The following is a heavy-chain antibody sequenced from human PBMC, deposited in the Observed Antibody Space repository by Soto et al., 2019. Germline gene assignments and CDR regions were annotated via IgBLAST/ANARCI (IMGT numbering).Heavy chain of an antibody. Sequence: QVQLVESGGGVVQPGSSLRLSCEASGFSFSSYGMHWIRQAPGKALELVATIQFDGSITYYSDSVKGRFTISRDKSKNTLFLQLNSLTAEETALSFGVTALYYGLPLGGGEFDYWGQGTLVTCSS. CDR1: GFSFSSYG. D-gene: IGHD3-10*01. J-gene: IGHJ4*02. CDR2: IQFDGSIT. CDR3: VTALYYGLPLGGGEFDY. V-gene: IGHV3-30*02.